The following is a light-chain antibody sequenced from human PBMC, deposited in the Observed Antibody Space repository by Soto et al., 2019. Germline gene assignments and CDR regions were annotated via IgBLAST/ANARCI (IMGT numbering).Light chain of an antibody. CDR1: QGISNY. V-gene: IGKV1-33*01. CDR3: QQCDSLPLT. CDR2: DAP. Sequence: DIQMTQSPSSLSASVGVRVNITCQATQGISNYLSWYQQRPGRAPKLLVYDAPTLEPGVPSRFSGRGSGTDFTFTITSLQPEDVATYYCQQCDSLPLTFGGGTKVDIK. J-gene: IGKJ4*01.